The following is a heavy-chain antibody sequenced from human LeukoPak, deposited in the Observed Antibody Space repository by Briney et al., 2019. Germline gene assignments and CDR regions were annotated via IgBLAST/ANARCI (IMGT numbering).Heavy chain of an antibody. D-gene: IGHD1-7*01. V-gene: IGHV3-23*01. CDR2: IGGSGGST. Sequence: PGGSLRLSCAASGFTFSSYAMSWVRQAPGKGLEWVSAIGGSGGSTYYADSVKGRFSISRGNSKNTLYLQMNSLRAEDTAVYYCAKGVRDNWNYRFYYWGQGTLVTVSS. CDR1: GFTFSSYA. J-gene: IGHJ4*02. CDR3: AKGVRDNWNYRFYY.